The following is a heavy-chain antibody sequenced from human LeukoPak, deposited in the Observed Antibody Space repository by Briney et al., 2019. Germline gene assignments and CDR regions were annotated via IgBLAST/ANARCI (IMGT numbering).Heavy chain of an antibody. D-gene: IGHD4-11*01. CDR2: IYYSGST. CDR1: GGSISGYY. V-gene: IGHV4-59*01. Sequence: SETLSLTCTVSGGSISGYYWTWIRQPPGKGLEWIAYIYYSGSTNYNPSLKSRVTISVDTSKNQFSLRLSSVTAADTAVYYSARLRGNYFPDYWGQGTLVTVSS. J-gene: IGHJ4*02. CDR3: ARLRGNYFPDY.